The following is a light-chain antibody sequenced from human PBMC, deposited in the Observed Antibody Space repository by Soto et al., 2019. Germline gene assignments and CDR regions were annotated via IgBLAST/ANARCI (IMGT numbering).Light chain of an antibody. CDR2: SNN. CDR1: SSNIGSNT. Sequence: QSVMTQPPSASGTPGQRVTIYCSGSSSNIGSNTVNWYQQFPGTAPKLLIYSNNQRPSGVPDRFSGSKSGTSASLAISGLQSEDEADYYCAAWDDSLNGAVFGGGTQLTVL. J-gene: IGLJ7*01. CDR3: AAWDDSLNGAV. V-gene: IGLV1-44*01.